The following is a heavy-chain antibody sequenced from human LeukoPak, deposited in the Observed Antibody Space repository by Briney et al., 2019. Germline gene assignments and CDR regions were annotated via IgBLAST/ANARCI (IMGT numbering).Heavy chain of an antibody. J-gene: IGHJ4*02. V-gene: IGHV1-2*02. CDR2: INPNSGGA. Sequence: GASVKVSCKASGYTFTEYYMHWVRQAPGQGLEWMGWINPNSGGANYAENFHGRVTMTRDTSISTAYMELRSLRSDDTAVYYCARGGAYCSGGSCSPPFDYWGQGTLVTVSS. D-gene: IGHD2-15*01. CDR3: ARGGAYCSGGSCSPPFDY. CDR1: GYTFTEYY.